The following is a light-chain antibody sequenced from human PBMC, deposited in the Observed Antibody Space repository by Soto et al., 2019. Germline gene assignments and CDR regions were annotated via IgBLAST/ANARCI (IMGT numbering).Light chain of an antibody. CDR3: QQYNDWPLT. J-gene: IGKJ4*01. CDR1: QSVSIN. CDR2: GAS. V-gene: IGKV3-15*01. Sequence: EIVMTQSPATLSVSPGERATLSCRASQSVSINLAWYQQKPGQAPRLLIYGASTRATGFPARFSGSGSGTEFTLTLGSLQSEDVAVYYCQQYNDWPLTFGGGTKVEIK.